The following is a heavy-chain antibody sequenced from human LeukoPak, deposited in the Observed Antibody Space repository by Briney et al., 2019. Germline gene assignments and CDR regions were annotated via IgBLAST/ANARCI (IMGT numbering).Heavy chain of an antibody. CDR3: ARAAKGLRITMVRGVIKYFDY. D-gene: IGHD3-10*01. V-gene: IGHV4-34*01. CDR1: GGSFSGYY. Sequence: PSETLSLTCAVYGGSFSGYYWSWIRQPPGKGLEWIGEINHSGSTNYNPSLKSRVTISVDTSKNQFSLKLSSVTAADTAVYYCARAAKGLRITMVRGVIKYFDYWGQGTLVTVSS. CDR2: INHSGST. J-gene: IGHJ4*02.